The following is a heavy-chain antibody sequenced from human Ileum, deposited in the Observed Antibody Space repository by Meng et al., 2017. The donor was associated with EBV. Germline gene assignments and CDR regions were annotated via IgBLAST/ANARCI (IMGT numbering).Heavy chain of an antibody. CDR1: GDFVNSGGHY. CDR2: IYYSGTT. J-gene: IGHJ4*02. D-gene: IGHD6-6*01. CDR3: ARDLYSHSSAGFDY. Sequence: QVQRQEPGPRLVKPAETLSLTCTVSGDFVNSGGHYWSWIRQPSGKGLEWIGFIYYSGTTNYNPSLKDRINMSVDTSKNQFFLNLTSVTAADTAVYYCARDLYSHSSAGFDYWGQGTLVTVSS. V-gene: IGHV4-61*08.